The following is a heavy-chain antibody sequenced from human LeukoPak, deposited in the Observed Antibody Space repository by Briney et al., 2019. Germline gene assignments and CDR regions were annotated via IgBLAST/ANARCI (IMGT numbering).Heavy chain of an antibody. V-gene: IGHV4-59*12. D-gene: IGHD3-3*01. CDR3: ARMNYDFWSGYLIGL. Sequence: PSETLSLTCTVSGGSINNYYWNRIRQPPGKGLEWIGYIYYSGSTNYNPSLKSRVTISVDTSKNQLTLKLSSATAADTAVYYCARMNYDFWSGYLIGLWGQGTLVTVSS. CDR1: GGSINNYY. CDR2: IYYSGST. J-gene: IGHJ4*02.